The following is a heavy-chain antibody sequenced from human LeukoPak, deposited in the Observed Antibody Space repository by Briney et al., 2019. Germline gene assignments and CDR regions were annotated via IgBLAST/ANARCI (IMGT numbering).Heavy chain of an antibody. Sequence: SETLSLTCTVSGGSISSYYWSWIRQPPGKGLEWIGYIYYSGSTSYNPSLKSRVTMSVGTSKNQFSLKLSSVTAADTAVYYCARDALAYAFDIWGQGTMVTVSS. CDR3: ARDALAYAFDI. J-gene: IGHJ3*02. CDR2: IYYSGST. V-gene: IGHV4-59*12. CDR1: GGSISSYY.